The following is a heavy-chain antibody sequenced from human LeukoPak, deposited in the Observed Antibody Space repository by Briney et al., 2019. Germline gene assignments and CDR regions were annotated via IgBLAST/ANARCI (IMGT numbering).Heavy chain of an antibody. V-gene: IGHV3-7*01. Sequence: GGSLRLSCAASGFTFSNAWMSWVRQAPGKGLEWVANIKQDGSEKYYVDSAKGRFTISRDNAKNSLYLQMNSLRAEDTAVYYCARVFGWYFSNRAFDIWGQGTMVTVSS. D-gene: IGHD6-19*01. CDR3: ARVFGWYFSNRAFDI. CDR2: IKQDGSEK. CDR1: GFTFSNAW. J-gene: IGHJ3*02.